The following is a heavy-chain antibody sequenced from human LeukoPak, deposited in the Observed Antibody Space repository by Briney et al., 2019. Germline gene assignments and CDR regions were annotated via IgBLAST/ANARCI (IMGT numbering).Heavy chain of an antibody. CDR1: GFTFSSYG. CDR2: IRYDGGNK. Sequence: GGSLRLSCAASGFTFSSYGMHWVRQAPGKGLEWVAFIRYDGGNKYYADSVKGRFTISRDNSKNTLYLQMNSLRAEDTAVYYCAKDLSTIAVAGLILWGQGTLVTVSS. D-gene: IGHD6-19*01. CDR3: AKDLSTIAVAGLIL. V-gene: IGHV3-30*02. J-gene: IGHJ4*02.